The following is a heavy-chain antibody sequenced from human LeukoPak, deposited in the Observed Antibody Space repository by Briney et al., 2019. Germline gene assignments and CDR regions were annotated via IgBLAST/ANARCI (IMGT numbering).Heavy chain of an antibody. D-gene: IGHD5-24*01. J-gene: IGHJ6*02. Sequence: ASVKVSSKASGYTFTSYAVHWVRQAPGQRLEWMGWINAGNGNTKYSQKFQGRVTITRDTSASTAYMELSSLRSEDTAVYYCAREGPALQGYYYGMDVWGQGTTVTVSS. CDR1: GYTFTSYA. V-gene: IGHV1-3*01. CDR2: INAGNGNT. CDR3: AREGPALQGYYYGMDV.